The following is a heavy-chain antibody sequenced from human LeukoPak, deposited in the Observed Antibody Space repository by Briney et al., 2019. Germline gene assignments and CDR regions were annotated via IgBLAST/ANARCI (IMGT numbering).Heavy chain of an antibody. CDR1: GFTFSSYS. D-gene: IGHD3-22*01. CDR2: IRSSSSYI. V-gene: IGHV3-21*01. CDR3: ARDLFTMIVVVIQPGHYYFDY. J-gene: IGHJ4*02. Sequence: KTGGSLRLSCAASGFTFSSYSMNWVRQAPGKGLEWVSSIRSSSSYIYYADSVKGRFTISRDNAKNSLYLQMNSLRAEDTAVYYCARDLFTMIVVVIQPGHYYFDYWGQGTLVTVSS.